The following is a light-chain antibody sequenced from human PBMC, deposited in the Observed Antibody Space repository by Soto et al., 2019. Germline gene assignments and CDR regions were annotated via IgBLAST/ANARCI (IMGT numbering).Light chain of an antibody. J-gene: IGKJ1*01. CDR1: QSFGGSY. CDR3: QQYGGSPET. Sequence: EIVLTQSPGTLSLSPGERAPLSCRASQSFGGSYLAWYQQKPGQAPRLLIYGASSRATGIPDRFSGSGSGTDFTLTISRLEPEDFAVYYCQQYGGSPETFGQGTKVDIK. V-gene: IGKV3-20*01. CDR2: GAS.